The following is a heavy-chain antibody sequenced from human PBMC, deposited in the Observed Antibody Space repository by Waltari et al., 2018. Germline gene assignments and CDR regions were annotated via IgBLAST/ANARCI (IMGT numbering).Heavy chain of an antibody. V-gene: IGHV4-4*07. Sequence: QVQLQESGPGLVKPSETLSLTCTVSGGSISRYYWSWIRQPAGKGLEWIGRIYTSGSTNYNPSLKSRVTMSVDTSKNQFSLKLSSVTAADTAVYYCARGAFPSIAVAGPEPVDYWGQGTLVTVSS. J-gene: IGHJ4*02. CDR2: IYTSGST. CDR3: ARGAFPSIAVAGPEPVDY. D-gene: IGHD6-19*01. CDR1: GGSISRYY.